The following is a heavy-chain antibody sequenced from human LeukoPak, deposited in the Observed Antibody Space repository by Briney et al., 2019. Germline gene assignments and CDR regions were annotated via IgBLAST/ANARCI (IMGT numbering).Heavy chain of an antibody. CDR2: ISGSGGST. CDR3: AKMGKYSGSYYVY. CDR1: GFTFSSYA. V-gene: IGHV3-23*01. Sequence: PGGSLRLSCAASGFTFSSYAMSWVRQAPGKGLEWVPAISGSGGSTYYADSVKGRFTISRDNSKNTLYLQMNSLRAEDTAVYYCAKMGKYSGSYYVYWGQGTLVTVSS. D-gene: IGHD1-26*01. J-gene: IGHJ4*02.